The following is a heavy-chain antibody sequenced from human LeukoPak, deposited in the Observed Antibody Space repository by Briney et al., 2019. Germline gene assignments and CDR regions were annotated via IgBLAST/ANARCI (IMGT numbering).Heavy chain of an antibody. Sequence: ASVKVSCKASGYTFTSYGISWVRQAPGQGLEWMGWMNPNSGNTGYAQKFQGRVTMTRNTSISTAYMELSSLRSEDTAVYYCARAKRQQLVRGYYYYYMDVWGNGTTVTVSS. CDR1: GYTFTSYG. D-gene: IGHD6-13*01. CDR3: ARAKRQQLVRGYYYYYMDV. J-gene: IGHJ6*03. CDR2: MNPNSGNT. V-gene: IGHV1-8*02.